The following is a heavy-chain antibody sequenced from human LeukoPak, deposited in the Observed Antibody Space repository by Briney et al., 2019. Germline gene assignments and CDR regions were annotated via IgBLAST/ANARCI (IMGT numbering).Heavy chain of an antibody. V-gene: IGHV4-59*08. CDR3: ARHGMNYDFWSGYYSPIDY. CDR1: GGSISSYY. J-gene: IGHJ4*02. CDR2: IYYSGST. D-gene: IGHD3-3*01. Sequence: LSETLSLTCTVSGGSISSYYWSWIRQPPGKGLEWIGYIYYSGSTNYNPSLKSRVTISVDTSKNQFSLKLSSVTAADTAVYYCARHGMNYDFWSGYYSPIDYWGQGTLVTVSS.